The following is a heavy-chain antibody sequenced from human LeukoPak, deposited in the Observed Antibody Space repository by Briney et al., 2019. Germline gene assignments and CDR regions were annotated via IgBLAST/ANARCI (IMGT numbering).Heavy chain of an antibody. J-gene: IGHJ4*02. V-gene: IGHV3-48*02. Sequence: PGRSLRLSCTASGFTFGDYAMSWFRQAPGKGLEWVAYISSPSTNIYYVDSVKGRFTISRDNAKNSLYLQMNSLRDEDTAVYYCARASYWGSSGKGFDCWGQGTLVTVSS. D-gene: IGHD7-27*01. CDR3: ARASYWGSSGKGFDC. CDR2: ISSPSTNI. CDR1: GFTFGDYA.